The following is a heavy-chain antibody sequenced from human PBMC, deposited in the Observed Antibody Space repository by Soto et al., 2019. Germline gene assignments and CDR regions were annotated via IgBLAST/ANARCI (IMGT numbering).Heavy chain of an antibody. Sequence: SETLSLTCTVSGCSISSGGYYWSWIRQHPGKGLEWIGYIYYSGSTYYNPSLKSRVTISVDTSKNQFSLKLSSVTAADTAVYYCARETSTIFGVVIDTYYGMDVWGQGTTVTVSS. J-gene: IGHJ6*02. CDR3: ARETSTIFGVVIDTYYGMDV. CDR1: GCSISSGGYY. V-gene: IGHV4-31*03. D-gene: IGHD3-3*01. CDR2: IYYSGST.